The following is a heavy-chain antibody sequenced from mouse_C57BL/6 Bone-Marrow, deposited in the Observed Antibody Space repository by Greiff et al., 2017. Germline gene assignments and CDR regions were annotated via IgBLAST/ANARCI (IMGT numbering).Heavy chain of an antibody. CDR1: GYTFTSYW. CDR2: IDPSDNHT. CDR3: AREDYGSSLDY. V-gene: IGHV1-50*01. Sequence: VQLQQPGAELVKPGASVKLSCKASGYTFTSYWMQWVKQRPGQGLEWIGEIDPSDNHTNYNQKFKGKATLTVDTSSSTAYMQLSSLTSEDSAVYYCAREDYGSSLDYWGQGTTLTVSS. D-gene: IGHD1-1*01. J-gene: IGHJ2*01.